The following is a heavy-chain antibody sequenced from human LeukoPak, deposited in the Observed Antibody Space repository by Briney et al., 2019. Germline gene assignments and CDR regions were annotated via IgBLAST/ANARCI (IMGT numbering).Heavy chain of an antibody. V-gene: IGHV3-23*01. CDR2: ISGSGGST. D-gene: IGHD4-11*01. J-gene: IGHJ4*02. CDR1: GFTFSSYA. CDR3: AKDVVLGGWVTTPFDY. Sequence: PGGSLRLSCAASGFTFSSYAMSWVRQAPGKGLEWVSAISGSGGSTYYADSVKGRFTISRDNSKNTLYLQMNSLRAEDTAVYYCAKDVVLGGWVTTPFDYWGQGTLVTVSS.